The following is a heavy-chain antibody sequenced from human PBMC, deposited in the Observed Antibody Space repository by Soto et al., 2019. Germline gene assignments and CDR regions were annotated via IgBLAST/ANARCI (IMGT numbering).Heavy chain of an antibody. CDR3: VKDSDYSSSWYDFDY. CDR2: ISYSGSDT. D-gene: IGHD6-13*01. V-gene: IGHV3-23*01. CDR1: GFTFSTNA. Sequence: GGSLRLSCAASGFTFSTNAMNWVRQAPGKGLEWVSDISYSGSDTHYADSVKGRFIISRDNSKNTLYLQMNSLRAEDTAVYYCVKDSDYSSSWYDFDYWGQGTLVTVSS. J-gene: IGHJ4*02.